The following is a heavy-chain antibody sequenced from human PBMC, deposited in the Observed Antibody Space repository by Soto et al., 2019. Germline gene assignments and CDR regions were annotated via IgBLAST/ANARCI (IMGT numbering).Heavy chain of an antibody. J-gene: IGHJ6*02. Sequence: QVQLVQSGTEVRKPGASVKVSCKASGFTDYYIHWVRHAPGQGLEWMGWVNPSSGGTNYAQKFQGRVAMTRDTFISTAYMELSSLQSDDTAVYYCAREGSADYGSYGMDVWGQGTTVTVSS. CDR2: VNPSSGGT. V-gene: IGHV1-2*02. D-gene: IGHD4-17*01. CDR1: GFTDYY. CDR3: AREGSADYGSYGMDV.